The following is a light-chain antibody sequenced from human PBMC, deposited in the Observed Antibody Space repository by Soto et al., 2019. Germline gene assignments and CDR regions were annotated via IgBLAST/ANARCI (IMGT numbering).Light chain of an antibody. CDR3: QPYGSSRT. Sequence: EIVLTQSPGTLSLSPGERATLSCWASQSVSNNYLAWYQQKSGQAPRLLIYGASSRATGIPDRFSGSGSGTDFTLTISRLEPEDFAVYHCQPYGSSRTFGQGTKVEIK. V-gene: IGKV3-20*01. CDR2: GAS. J-gene: IGKJ1*01. CDR1: QSVSNNY.